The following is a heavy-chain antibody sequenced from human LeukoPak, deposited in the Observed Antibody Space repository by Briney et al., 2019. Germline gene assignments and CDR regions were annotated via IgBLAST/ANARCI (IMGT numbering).Heavy chain of an antibody. D-gene: IGHD6-19*01. CDR3: ARDRAGHSSGWFDY. V-gene: IGHV1-18*04. Sequence: ASVKVSCKASGYTFTGYYMHWVRQAPGQGLEWMGWISAYNGNTNYAQKLQGRVTMTTDTSTSTAYMELRSLRSDDTAVYYCARDRAGHSSGWFDYWGQGTLVTVSS. J-gene: IGHJ4*02. CDR2: ISAYNGNT. CDR1: GYTFTGYY.